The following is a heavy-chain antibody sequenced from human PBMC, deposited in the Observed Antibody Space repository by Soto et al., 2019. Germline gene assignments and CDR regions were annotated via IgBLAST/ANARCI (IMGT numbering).Heavy chain of an antibody. CDR3: ARDFSEEGYCSGGSCYGDLDY. V-gene: IGHV3-33*01. D-gene: IGHD2-15*01. CDR2: IWYDGSNK. J-gene: IGHJ4*02. Sequence: GGSLRLSCAASGFTFSSYGMHWVRQAPGKGLEWVAVIWYDGSNKYYADSVKGRFTISRDNSKNTLYLQMNSLRAEDTAVYYCARDFSEEGYCSGGSCYGDLDYWGQGTLVTVSS. CDR1: GFTFSSYG.